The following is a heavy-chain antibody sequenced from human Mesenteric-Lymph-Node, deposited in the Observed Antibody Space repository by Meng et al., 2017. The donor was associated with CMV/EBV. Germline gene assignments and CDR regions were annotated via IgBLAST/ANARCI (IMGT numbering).Heavy chain of an antibody. Sequence: GGSLRLSCAASGFTFNTYYMTWVRQGPGKGLEWVANIKEDGSAQYYVDSVKGRFTISRDNAKNSLYLQMNSLRAEDSAVYYCARSQRASTYSPFDYRGQGTLVTVSS. V-gene: IGHV3-7*01. CDR2: IKEDGSAQ. CDR1: GFTFNTYY. D-gene: IGHD5-12*01. J-gene: IGHJ4*02. CDR3: ARSQRASTYSPFDY.